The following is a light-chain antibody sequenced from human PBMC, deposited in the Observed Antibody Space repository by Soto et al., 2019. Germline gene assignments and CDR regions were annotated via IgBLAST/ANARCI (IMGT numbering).Light chain of an antibody. CDR3: QQSYSTLWT. J-gene: IGKJ1*01. CDR2: GAS. CDR1: QSITIY. V-gene: IGKV1-39*01. Sequence: DIQMTQSPSSLSASVGDRVTITCRASQSITIYLNWYQQKPGEAPNLLIFGASTLQSGVPSRFSGSGSGTDFTLTISSLQPEDFATYYCQQSYSTLWTFGRGTKVDIK.